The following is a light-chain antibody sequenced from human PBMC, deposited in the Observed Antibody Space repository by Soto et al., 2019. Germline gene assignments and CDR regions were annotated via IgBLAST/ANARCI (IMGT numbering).Light chain of an antibody. CDR3: QQYNNWPLT. CDR1: QSVSSN. Sequence: EIVMTQSPATLSVSPGERATLSCRASQSVSSNLAWYQQKPGQAPRLLIYGASTRATGIPARFSGSGSGTEFTLTISSLQPADFAVYYCQQYNNWPLTFGGGTKVDIK. J-gene: IGKJ4*01. CDR2: GAS. V-gene: IGKV3-15*01.